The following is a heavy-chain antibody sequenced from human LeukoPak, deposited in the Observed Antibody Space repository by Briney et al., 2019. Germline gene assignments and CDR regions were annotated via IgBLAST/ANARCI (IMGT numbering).Heavy chain of an antibody. D-gene: IGHD1-26*01. J-gene: IGHJ4*02. CDR1: GGSISSSSDY. Sequence: SETLSLTCTVSGGSISSSSDYWDWIRQPPGKGLEWIASMYYSGSTYYNPSLKSRVTISVDTSKNQFSLRLNSVTAADTAMYYCARLRSPGDFDYWGQGTLATVSS. CDR3: ARLRSPGDFDY. CDR2: MYYSGST. V-gene: IGHV4-39*07.